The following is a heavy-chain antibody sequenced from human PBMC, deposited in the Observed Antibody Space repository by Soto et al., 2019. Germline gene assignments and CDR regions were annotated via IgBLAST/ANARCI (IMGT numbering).Heavy chain of an antibody. CDR3: TTDYYDSSGYYPGTY. J-gene: IGHJ4*02. CDR1: GFAFGDFA. Sequence: GGSLRLSCITSGFAFGDFAMTWFRQAPGKGLEWVGFITSKKYGGTPQYAASVKGRFSISRDDSKSTLYLQMNSLKTDDTAVYHCTTDYYDSSGYYPGTYWGQGTLVTVSS. V-gene: IGHV3-49*03. CDR2: ITSKKYGGTP. D-gene: IGHD3-22*01.